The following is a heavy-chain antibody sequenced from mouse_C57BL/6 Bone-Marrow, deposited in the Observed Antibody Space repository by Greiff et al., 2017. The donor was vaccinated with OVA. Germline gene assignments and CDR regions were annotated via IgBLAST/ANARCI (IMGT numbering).Heavy chain of an antibody. Sequence: DVHLVESGGGLVKPGGSLKLSCAASGFTFSSYAMSWVRQTPEKRLEWVATISDGGSYTYYPDNVKGRFTISRDNAKNNLYLQMSHLKSEDTAMYYCAREGYDYDGYWGQGTTLTVSS. CDR3: AREGYDYDGY. J-gene: IGHJ2*01. V-gene: IGHV5-4*01. CDR1: GFTFSSYA. D-gene: IGHD2-4*01. CDR2: ISDGGSYT.